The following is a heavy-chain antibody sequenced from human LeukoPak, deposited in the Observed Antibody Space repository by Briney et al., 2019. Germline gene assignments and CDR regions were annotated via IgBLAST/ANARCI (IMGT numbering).Heavy chain of an antibody. CDR2: ISSSGSTI. Sequence: PGVSLRRSCAASGFTFSDYYMSWIRQAPGKGLEWVSCISSSGSTIYYADSVKGRFTISTDNAKTSLDLQMNSLRPEDTAVYYCARAGVLLYYDIDPYYFDYWGQGTLVTVSS. J-gene: IGHJ4*02. CDR1: GFTFSDYY. D-gene: IGHD3-9*01. V-gene: IGHV3-11*01. CDR3: ARAGVLLYYDIDPYYFDY.